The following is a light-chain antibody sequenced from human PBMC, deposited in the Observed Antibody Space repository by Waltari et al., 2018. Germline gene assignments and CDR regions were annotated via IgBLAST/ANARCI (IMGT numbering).Light chain of an antibody. J-gene: IGKJ1*01. V-gene: IGKV3-20*01. CDR2: GAS. Sequence: EIVLTQSPGTLSLSPGERATLSCRASQSVTRSLAWYQHKPGQAPRLLIYGASNRATGIPDRFSGSESGTDFSLTISRLEPEDFAVYYCQHYLRLPATFGQGTKVEIK. CDR1: QSVTRS. CDR3: QHYLRLPAT.